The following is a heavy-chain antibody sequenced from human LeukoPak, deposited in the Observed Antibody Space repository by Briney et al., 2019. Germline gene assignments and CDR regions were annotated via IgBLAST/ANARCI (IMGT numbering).Heavy chain of an antibody. D-gene: IGHD2-2*01. CDR3: ARASRSRISDLDN. CDR1: GYTFTGYY. Sequence: ASVKVSCKASGYTFTGYYIHWVRQAPGQGLEWMGWLNPNSGNTKYAQKFLGRVTMTRATSVTTAYMEVSSLRSDDTAVYYCARASRSRISDLDNWGQGTLVCVPS. J-gene: IGHJ4*02. V-gene: IGHV1-2*02. CDR2: LNPNSGNT.